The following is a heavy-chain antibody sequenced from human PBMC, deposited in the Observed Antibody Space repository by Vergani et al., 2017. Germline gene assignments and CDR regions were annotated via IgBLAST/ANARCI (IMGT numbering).Heavy chain of an antibody. CDR2: IYSTRTT. Sequence: QVQLQESGPGLVKPSQTLSLTCTVSGGSISSGTYYWVWIRQPPGTGLEWIGSIYSTRTTDYNPSLKSRVTISVDTSKNHFSLKLSSVTAADTAVYYCARLSGYCSNSSCYGDAFDIWGQGTMVTVSS. V-gene: IGHV4-39*02. CDR1: GGSISSGTYY. D-gene: IGHD2-2*01. CDR3: ARLSGYCSNSSCYGDAFDI. J-gene: IGHJ3*02.